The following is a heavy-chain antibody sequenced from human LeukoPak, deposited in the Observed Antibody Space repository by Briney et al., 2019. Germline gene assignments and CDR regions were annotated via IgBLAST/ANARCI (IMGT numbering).Heavy chain of an antibody. V-gene: IGHV4-59*01. Sequence: SETLSLTCTVSGGTISSYYWSRLLQPPGKGLEWIGYVYISGRSSNYNPYLNSRVTISVATSKNQFSLKLSSVTAADTAVYYCARGYDPLTGRPQWGLDYWGQGTQVIVSS. CDR3: ARGYDPLTGRPQWGLDY. CDR2: VYISGRSS. CDR1: GGTISSYY. D-gene: IGHD3-9*01. J-gene: IGHJ4*02.